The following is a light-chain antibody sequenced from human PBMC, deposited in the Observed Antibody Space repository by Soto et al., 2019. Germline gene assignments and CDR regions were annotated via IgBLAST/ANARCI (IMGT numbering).Light chain of an antibody. CDR3: SSQRKSSRLPVV. Sequence: QSALTQPASVSGSPGQSITISCTGTSNDVGGYNFVSWYQQHPGKAPKLMISDVSNRPSGVSIRFSGSKSGNTASLTISGLQAEDEADYYCSSQRKSSRLPVVFGTGTKVTVL. CDR2: DVS. CDR1: SNDVGGYNF. J-gene: IGLJ1*01. V-gene: IGLV2-14*03.